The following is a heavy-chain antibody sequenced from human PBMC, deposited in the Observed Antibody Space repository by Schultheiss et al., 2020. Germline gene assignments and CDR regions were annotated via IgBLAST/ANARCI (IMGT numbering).Heavy chain of an antibody. CDR1: GGSISSSNW. J-gene: IGHJ6*02. V-gene: IGHV4-4*02. CDR2: IYYSGST. Sequence: SQTLSLTCAVSGGSISSSNWWSWVRQPPGKGLEWIGSIYYSGSTYYNPSLKSRVTISVDTSKNQFSLKLSSVTAADTAVYYCARHTLPTTSGMDVWGQGTTVTVSS. CDR3: ARHTLPTTSGMDV. D-gene: IGHD4-17*01.